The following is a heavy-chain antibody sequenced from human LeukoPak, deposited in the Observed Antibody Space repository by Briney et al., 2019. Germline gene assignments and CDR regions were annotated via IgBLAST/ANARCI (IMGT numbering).Heavy chain of an antibody. Sequence: SETLSLTCTVSGGSISSSSYYWGWIRQPPGKGLEWIGSIYYSGSTYYNPSLKSRVTISVDTSKNQFSLKLSSVTAADTAVYYCARSPVWFGELPFDYWGQGTLVTVSS. CDR1: GGSISSSSYY. V-gene: IGHV4-39*01. J-gene: IGHJ4*02. D-gene: IGHD3-10*01. CDR3: ARSPVWFGELPFDY. CDR2: IYYSGST.